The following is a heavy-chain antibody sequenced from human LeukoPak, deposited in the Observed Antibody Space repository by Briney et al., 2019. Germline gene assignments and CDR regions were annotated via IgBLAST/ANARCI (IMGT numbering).Heavy chain of an antibody. CDR1: GGSVTSNNFH. J-gene: IGHJ4*02. CDR3: AAPPRAAAAGTGDY. CDR2: IYNIRTT. D-gene: IGHD6-13*01. V-gene: IGHV4-39*07. Sequence: SETLSLTCNVSGGSVTSNNFHWGWIRQPPGKGLEWIGIIYNIRTTSYSPSLKSRVAISVDTSKNQFSLKLSSVTAADTAVYYCAAPPRAAAAGTGDYWGQGTLVTVSS.